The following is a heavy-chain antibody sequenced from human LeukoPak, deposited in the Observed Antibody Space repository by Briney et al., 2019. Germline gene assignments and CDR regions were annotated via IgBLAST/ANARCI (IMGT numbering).Heavy chain of an antibody. CDR3: ARARLTMVRGVIWPRKDYYYYMDV. J-gene: IGHJ6*03. Sequence: SETLSLTCAVYGGSFSGYYWSWIRQPPGKGLEWIGEINHSGSTNYNPSLKSRVTISVDTSKNQFSLKLSSVTAADTAVYYCARARLTMVRGVIWPRKDYYYYMDVWGKGTTVTISS. CDR2: INHSGST. D-gene: IGHD3-10*01. CDR1: GGSFSGYY. V-gene: IGHV4-34*01.